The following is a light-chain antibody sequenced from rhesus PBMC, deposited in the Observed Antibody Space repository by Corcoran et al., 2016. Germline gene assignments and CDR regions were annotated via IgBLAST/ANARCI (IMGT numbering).Light chain of an antibody. J-gene: IGKJ4*01. Sequence: DIQMTQSPSSLSASVGDKVTITCRASQGISSWLAWYQQKTGKTTKLLIYKAASLQSGVPSRFRGSGSGTYFTLPISSLQPEDFATYYCLQYSSSPLTFGGGTKVELK. V-gene: IGKV1-22*01. CDR1: QGISSW. CDR2: KAA. CDR3: LQYSSSPLT.